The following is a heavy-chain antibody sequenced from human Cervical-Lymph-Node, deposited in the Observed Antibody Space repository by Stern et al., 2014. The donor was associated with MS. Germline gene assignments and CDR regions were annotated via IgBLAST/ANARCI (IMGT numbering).Heavy chain of an antibody. D-gene: IGHD2-8*02. Sequence: QLQLQESGPGLVKPSETLSLTCAVSGDSISSYTHYWAWIRQPPGKGLEWIGSFYCRWPTSYNPSFKSPVTISVDTSKNHFSRGLNSVTAADTAVYYCAKHACTGAACPFDLWGQGTLVTVSS. J-gene: IGHJ4*02. V-gene: IGHV4-39*01. CDR1: GDSISSYTHY. CDR3: AKHACTGAACPFDL. CDR2: FYCRWPT.